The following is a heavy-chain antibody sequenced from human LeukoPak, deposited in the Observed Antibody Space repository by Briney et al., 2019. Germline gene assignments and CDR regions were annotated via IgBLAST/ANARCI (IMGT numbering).Heavy chain of an antibody. D-gene: IGHD5-12*01. CDR3: AKDDAWVRYQD. J-gene: IGHJ4*02. Sequence: QSGGSLRLSCAASGFTFSTYGLQWVRQAPGKGLEWVSFISYTSHKYYTDSVKGRFTISRDNSKNTLDLQMNSLRAEDTAVYYCAKDDAWVRYQDWGQGTLVTVSS. CDR2: ISYTSHK. CDR1: GFTFSTYG. V-gene: IGHV3-30*02.